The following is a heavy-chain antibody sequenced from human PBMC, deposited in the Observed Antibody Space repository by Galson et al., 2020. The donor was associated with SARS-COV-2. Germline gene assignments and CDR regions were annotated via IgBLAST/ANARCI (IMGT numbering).Heavy chain of an antibody. D-gene: IGHD5-18*01. CDR2: IYYDGNT. J-gene: IGHJ4*02. CDR1: GFTFSSYG. V-gene: IGHV3-53*05. Sequence: GESLKISCAASGFTFSSYGMHWVRQAPGKGLEWVSVIYYDGNTNYADSVRGRFTISRDTSKNTVSLQMNSLRAEDTAMYYCVRDDGTAPYDYWGPGTLVTVSS. CDR3: VRDDGTAPYDY.